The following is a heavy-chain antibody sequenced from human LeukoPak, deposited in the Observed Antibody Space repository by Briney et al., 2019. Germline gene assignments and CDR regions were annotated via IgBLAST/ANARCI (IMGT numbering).Heavy chain of an antibody. J-gene: IGHJ4*02. CDR3: AKVVSSSGGYYFDY. CDR2: ISFGGTNI. CDR1: GFTFSSYG. V-gene: IGHV3-30*18. Sequence: GGSLRLSCTASGFTFSSYGMHWVRQAPGKGLEWAAYISFGGTNINYADSVKGRFTISRDNSKNTLYLQMNSLRAEDTAVYYCAKVVSSSGGYYFDYWGQGTLVTVSS. D-gene: IGHD6-6*01.